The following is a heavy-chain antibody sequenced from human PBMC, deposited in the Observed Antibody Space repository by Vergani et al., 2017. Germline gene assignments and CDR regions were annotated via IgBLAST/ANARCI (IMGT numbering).Heavy chain of an antibody. D-gene: IGHD6-19*01. CDR1: FDSIRNLY. CDR3: ASDTHSGQRADR. CDR2: IHYSENT. Sequence: QVQLHESCPGLVKSSETLSLTCSVSFDSIRNLYCNWIRQPPGKGLEWIGSIHYSENTNYNPSLKTRVTISVDTSKNQFSLTLTSVTAAETAVYYCASDTHSGQRADRWGQGILVTVTS. J-gene: IGHJ4*02. V-gene: IGHV4-59*11.